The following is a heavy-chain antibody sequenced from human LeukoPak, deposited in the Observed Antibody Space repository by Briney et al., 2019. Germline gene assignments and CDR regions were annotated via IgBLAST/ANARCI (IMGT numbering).Heavy chain of an antibody. CDR1: GFTFSGYT. V-gene: IGHV3-21*05. D-gene: IGHD2-2*01. CDR3: AKDPELGYCSSTSCYSH. CDR2: ISPDSTQI. J-gene: IGHJ4*02. Sequence: GGSLRLSCAASGFTFSGYTMNWVRQAPGKGLEWVSYISPDSTQIYYADSVKGRFTISRDNAKNSLYLQMNSLRAEDTAVYYCAKDPELGYCSSTSCYSHWGQGTLVTVSS.